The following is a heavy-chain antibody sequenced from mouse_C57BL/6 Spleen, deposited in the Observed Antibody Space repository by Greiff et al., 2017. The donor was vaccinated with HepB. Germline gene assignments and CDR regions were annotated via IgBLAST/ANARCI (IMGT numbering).Heavy chain of an antibody. V-gene: IGHV5-17*01. J-gene: IGHJ4*01. CDR1: GFTFSDYG. D-gene: IGHD2-2*01. Sequence: DVHLVESGGGLVKPGGSLKLSCAASGFTFSDYGMHWVRQAPEKGLEWVAYISSGSSTIYYADTVKGRFTISRDNAKNTLFLQMTSLRSEDTAMYYCARDGYDGFYAMDYWGQGTSVTVSS. CDR2: ISSGSSTI. CDR3: ARDGYDGFYAMDY.